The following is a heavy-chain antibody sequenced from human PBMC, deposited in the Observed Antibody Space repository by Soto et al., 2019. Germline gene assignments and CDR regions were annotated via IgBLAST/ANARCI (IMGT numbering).Heavy chain of an antibody. CDR2: FYIGGDT. J-gene: IGHJ3*01. CDR3: AREPLWSGPLPLDAFDL. CDR1: GFAVADQY. D-gene: IGHD3-3*01. V-gene: IGHV3-53*01. Sequence: GGSLRLSCAASGFAVADQYMSWVRQAPGKGLEWVSVFYIGGDTHYEDSVKGRFTISRDNSKNTLYLQMNSLRAEDTAVYFCAREPLWSGPLPLDAFDLWGQGTMVTVSS.